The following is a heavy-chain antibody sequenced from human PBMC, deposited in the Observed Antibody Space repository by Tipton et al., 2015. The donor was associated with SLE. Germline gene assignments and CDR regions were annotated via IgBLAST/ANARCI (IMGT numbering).Heavy chain of an antibody. CDR3: ARDRERFLEWLLIDY. J-gene: IGHJ4*02. Sequence: QLVQSGAEVKKPGESLRISCKGSGYSFTNYWISWVRQMPGKGLEWVAVISYDGSNKYYADSVKGRFTISRDNSKNTLYLQMNSLRAEDTAVYYCARDRERFLEWLLIDYWGQGTLVTVSS. D-gene: IGHD3-3*01. CDR1: GYSFTNYW. V-gene: IGHV3-30*19. CDR2: ISYDGSNK.